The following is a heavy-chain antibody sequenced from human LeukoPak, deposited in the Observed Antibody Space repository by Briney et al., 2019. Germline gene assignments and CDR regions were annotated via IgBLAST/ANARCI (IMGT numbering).Heavy chain of an antibody. J-gene: IGHJ4*02. Sequence: GESLKISCKGSGYSFTSYWIGWVRQMPGKGLEWMGIIYPGDSDTRYSPSFQGQVTISADKSISTAYLQWSSLKASDTAMYYCASSPYNWNGAGNFDYWGQGTLVTVSS. CDR3: ASSPYNWNGAGNFDY. V-gene: IGHV5-51*01. D-gene: IGHD1-1*01. CDR2: IYPGDSDT. CDR1: GYSFTSYW.